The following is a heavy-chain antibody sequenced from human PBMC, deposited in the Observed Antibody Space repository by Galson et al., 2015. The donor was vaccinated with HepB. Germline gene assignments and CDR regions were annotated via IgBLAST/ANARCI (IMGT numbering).Heavy chain of an antibody. V-gene: IGHV1-69*10. Sequence: SVKVSCKASGDTLTRHSFSWVRQVPGQGLEWMGDIVPLLGTINYAQKFQGRVTVTTDKSTGTVNMDLSSLTSEDTAVYYCAREMATLGGVFDYWGQGTLVTVSS. J-gene: IGHJ4*02. CDR3: AREMATLGGVFDY. CDR1: GDTLTRHS. D-gene: IGHD4-23*01. CDR2: IVPLLGTI.